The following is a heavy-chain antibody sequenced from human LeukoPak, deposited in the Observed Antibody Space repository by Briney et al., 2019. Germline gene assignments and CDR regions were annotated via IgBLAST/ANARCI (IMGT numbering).Heavy chain of an antibody. CDR3: ARVDGHAHWFDP. V-gene: IGHV4-38-2*01. Sequence: SETLSLTCAVSGYSISSGYYWGWIRQPPGKGLEWIGSIYHSGSTYYNPSLKSRVTISVDTSKNQFSLKLSSVTAADTAVYYCARVDGHAHWFDPWGQGTLVTVSS. J-gene: IGHJ5*02. CDR1: GYSISSGYY. CDR2: IYHSGST.